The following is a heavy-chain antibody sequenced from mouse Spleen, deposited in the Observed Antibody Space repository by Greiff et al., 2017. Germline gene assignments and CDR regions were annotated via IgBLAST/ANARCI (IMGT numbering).Heavy chain of an antibody. CDR3: ARSLELEEAMDY. CDR1: GYTFTSYW. V-gene: IGHV1-53*01. J-gene: IGHJ4*01. CDR2: INPSNGGT. D-gene: IGHD4-1*01. Sequence: VQLQQPGTELVKPGASVKLSCKASGYTFTSYWMHWVKQRPGQGLEWIGNINPSNGGTNYNEKFKSKATLTVDKSSSTAYMQLSSLTSEDTAVYYCARSLELEEAMDYWGQGTSVTVSS.